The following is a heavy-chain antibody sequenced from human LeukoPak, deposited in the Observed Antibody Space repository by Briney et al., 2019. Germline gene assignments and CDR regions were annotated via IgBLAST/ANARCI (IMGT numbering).Heavy chain of an antibody. J-gene: IGHJ4*02. Sequence: PGGSLRLSCTASGFAFSTYAMSWVRQAPGKGLEWVSDISSSGDSTYYADSVEGRFTISRDNSKNTLYLQMNSLRAEDTAVYYCAKLLYEDYWGQGTLVTVSS. D-gene: IGHD2-2*02. CDR2: ISSSGDST. V-gene: IGHV3-23*01. CDR3: AKLLYEDY. CDR1: GFAFSTYA.